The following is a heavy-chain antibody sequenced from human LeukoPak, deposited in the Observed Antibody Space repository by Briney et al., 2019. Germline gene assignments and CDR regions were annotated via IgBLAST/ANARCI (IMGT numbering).Heavy chain of an antibody. J-gene: IGHJ5*02. Sequence: GGSLRLSCAASGFTFSSYWMSWVRQAPGKGLEWVSAISGSGGSTYYADSVKGRFTISRDNSKNTLYLQMNSLRAEDTAVYYCAKGIVGAPRTWFDPLGQGTLVTASS. CDR2: ISGSGGST. V-gene: IGHV3-23*01. CDR3: AKGIVGAPRTWFDP. D-gene: IGHD1-26*01. CDR1: GFTFSSYW.